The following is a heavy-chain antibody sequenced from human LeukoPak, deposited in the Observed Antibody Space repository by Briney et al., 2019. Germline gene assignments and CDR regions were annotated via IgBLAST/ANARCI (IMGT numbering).Heavy chain of an antibody. CDR2: ISAYNGNT. CDR3: ARELAYCSSTSCYIAFDI. D-gene: IGHD2-2*02. CDR1: GYTFTSYG. J-gene: IGHJ3*02. Sequence: GASVKVSCKASGYTFTSYGITWVRQAPGQGLEWMGWISAYNGNTMYAQKLQGRVTMTTDTSTSTAYMDLRSLRSDDTAVYYCARELAYCSSTSCYIAFDIWGQGTMVTVSS. V-gene: IGHV1-18*01.